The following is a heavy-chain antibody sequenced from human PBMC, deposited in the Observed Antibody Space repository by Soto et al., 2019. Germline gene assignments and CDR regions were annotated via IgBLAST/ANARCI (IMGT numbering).Heavy chain of an antibody. CDR1: GFTFSSYS. J-gene: IGHJ4*02. D-gene: IGHD3-22*01. CDR2: ISSSSSYI. CDR3: ARVFTYYYDSSGYYFDY. V-gene: IGHV3-21*01. Sequence: PGGSLRLSCAASGFTFSSYSMNWVRQAQGKGLEWVSSISSSSSYIYYADSVKGRFTISRDNAKNSLYLQMNSLRAEDTAVYYCARVFTYYYDSSGYYFDYWGQGTLVTVSS.